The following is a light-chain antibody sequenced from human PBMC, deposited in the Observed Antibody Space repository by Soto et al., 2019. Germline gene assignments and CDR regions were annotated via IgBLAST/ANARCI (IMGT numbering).Light chain of an antibody. Sequence: EIVMTQSPAILSVSPGERATLSCRASQSVHSNLAWYQQKPGQAPRLLIFHASTRATGIPARFSGSGSGTEFTLTISSLQSEDCAVYYCQQYNDWRTFGQGTKLEIK. CDR1: QSVHSN. J-gene: IGKJ2*01. V-gene: IGKV3-15*01. CDR3: QQYNDWRT. CDR2: HAS.